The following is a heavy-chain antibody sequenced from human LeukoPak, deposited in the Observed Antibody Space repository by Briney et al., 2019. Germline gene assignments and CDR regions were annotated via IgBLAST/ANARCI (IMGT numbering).Heavy chain of an antibody. CDR3: ASGPPTGYSYVY. CDR1: GFTFSSYW. Sequence: GGSLRLSCAASGFTFSSYWMNWARQAPGKGLEWVASINHNGNVNYYVDSVKGRFTISRDNAKNSLYLQMSNLRAEDTAVYYCASGPPTGYSYVYWGQGTLVTVSS. J-gene: IGHJ4*02. CDR2: INHNGNVN. D-gene: IGHD5-18*01. V-gene: IGHV3-7*03.